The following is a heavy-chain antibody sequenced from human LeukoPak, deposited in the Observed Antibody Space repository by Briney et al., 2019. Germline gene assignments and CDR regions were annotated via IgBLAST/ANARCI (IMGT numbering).Heavy chain of an antibody. CDR2: ITGSGGST. J-gene: IGHJ4*02. CDR3: ANHLGGMVRGVIRAFDY. Sequence: GGSLRLSCATSGFTFSIYTMSWVRQAPGKGLEWVSTITGSGGSTYYADSVKGRFTISGDNSKNTLYLHMNSLRAEDTAVYYCANHLGGMVRGVIRAFDYWAREPWSPSPQ. D-gene: IGHD3-10*01. V-gene: IGHV3-23*01. CDR1: GFTFSIYT.